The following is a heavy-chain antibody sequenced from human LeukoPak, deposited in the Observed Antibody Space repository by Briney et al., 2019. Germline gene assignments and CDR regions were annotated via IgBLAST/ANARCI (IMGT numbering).Heavy chain of an antibody. V-gene: IGHV1-18*01. CDR2: ISAYNGNT. CDR3: ALSTTVATFDY. D-gene: IGHD4-17*01. Sequence: GASVKVSCKASSYTFTSYGISWVRQAPGQGLEWMGWISAYNGNTNYAQKLQGRVTMTTDTSTSTAYMELRSLRSDDTAVYYCALSTTVATFDYWGQGTLVTVSS. J-gene: IGHJ4*02. CDR1: SYTFTSYG.